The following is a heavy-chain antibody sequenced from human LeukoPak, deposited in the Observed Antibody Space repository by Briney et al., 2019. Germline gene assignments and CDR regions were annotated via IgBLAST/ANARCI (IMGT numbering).Heavy chain of an antibody. CDR3: ARDEDYHILTGYERFDY. CDR2: MSAYNSNT. Sequence: ASVKVSCKASGYTFTSYGISWVRQAPGQGLEWMGWMSAYNSNTNYAQKLQGRVTMTTDTSTSTAYMELRSLRSDDTAVYYCARDEDYHILTGYERFDYWGQGTLVTVSS. J-gene: IGHJ4*02. D-gene: IGHD3-9*01. V-gene: IGHV1-18*01. CDR1: GYTFTSYG.